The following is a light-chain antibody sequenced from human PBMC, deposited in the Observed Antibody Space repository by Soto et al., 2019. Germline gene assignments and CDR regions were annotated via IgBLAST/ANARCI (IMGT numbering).Light chain of an antibody. CDR2: SAS. CDR1: QRIANN. V-gene: IGKV3-15*01. CDR3: KQYNKWPLT. Sequence: EVVMTQSPDTLSVSPGERATLSCRASQRIANNVAWYQQKPGHTPRLLIYSASIGATGTQARFSGSGSGSDFTLTIRSLQSEDFAVYYCKQYNKWPLTFGPGTKVDIK. J-gene: IGKJ3*01.